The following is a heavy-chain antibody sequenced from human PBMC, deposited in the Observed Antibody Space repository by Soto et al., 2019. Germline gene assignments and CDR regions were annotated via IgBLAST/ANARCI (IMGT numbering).Heavy chain of an antibody. CDR1: GFTFSNYW. D-gene: IGHD6-19*01. CDR3: ARGGWRSYYLEY. CDR2: VNSDGTST. J-gene: IGHJ4*02. Sequence: EVQLVESGGGLVQPGGSLRLSCAVSGFTFSNYWMHWVRQAPGEGLVWVSRVNSDGTSTNHADSVKGRITISRDNAKNTVYLQVNSLRAEDTAVYYCARGGWRSYYLEYWGQGTLVTVSS. V-gene: IGHV3-74*01.